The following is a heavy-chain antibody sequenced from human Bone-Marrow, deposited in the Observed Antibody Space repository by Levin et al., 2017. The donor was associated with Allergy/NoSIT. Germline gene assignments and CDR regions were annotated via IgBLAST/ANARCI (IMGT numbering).Heavy chain of an antibody. D-gene: IGHD5-18*01. Sequence: SQTLSLPCTVSGGSIRNSKYHWAWIRQPPGKGLEWIGSISYSGNANYNPSLKSRVTISVDKSMNQFSLNLRSVTASDTAVYFCARRAPPVDTSKGWFDSWGQGTLVTVSS. J-gene: IGHJ5*01. CDR2: ISYSGNA. V-gene: IGHV4-39*01. CDR3: ARRAPPVDTSKGWFDS. CDR1: GGSIRNSKYH.